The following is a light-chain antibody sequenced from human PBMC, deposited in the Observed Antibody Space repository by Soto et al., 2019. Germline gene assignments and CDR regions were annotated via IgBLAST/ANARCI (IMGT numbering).Light chain of an antibody. CDR3: QQYGSSPLT. Sequence: EIFFTQSPSTLSLSPGERSTLSFMASQIVSSNLAWYQQKPGQAPRLLIYGASSRATGIPDRFSGSGSGTDFTLTISSLEPEDFAVYYCQQYGSSPLTFGGGTKVDIK. J-gene: IGKJ4*01. CDR2: GAS. CDR1: QIVSSN. V-gene: IGKV3-20*01.